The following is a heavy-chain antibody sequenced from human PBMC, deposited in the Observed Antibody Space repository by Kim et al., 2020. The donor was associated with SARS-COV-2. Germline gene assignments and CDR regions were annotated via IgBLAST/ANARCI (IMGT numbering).Heavy chain of an antibody. Sequence: NYAQTFQERVTITRDMSTSTAYMELSSLRSEDTAVYYCAAGVAHPDAFDIWGQGTMVTVSS. J-gene: IGHJ3*02. D-gene: IGHD2-21*01. V-gene: IGHV1-58*01. CDR3: AAGVAHPDAFDI.